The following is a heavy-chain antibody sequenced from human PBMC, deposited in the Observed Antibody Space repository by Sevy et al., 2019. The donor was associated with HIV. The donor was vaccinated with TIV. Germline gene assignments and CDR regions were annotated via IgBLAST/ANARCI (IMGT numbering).Heavy chain of an antibody. D-gene: IGHD3-22*01. J-gene: IGHJ4*02. CDR1: GYNFNTYG. V-gene: IGHV1-18*01. CDR2: IGVNNGKT. CDR3: ARDSYYYDMHSSYRPPDY. Sequence: ASVKVSCKASGYNFNTYGITWVRHAPGQGLEWVGWIGVNNGKTNYAARLQARISMTADTSTSTVYMELRNLTSDDTAMYFCARDSYYYDMHSSYRPPDYWGQGTLVTVSS.